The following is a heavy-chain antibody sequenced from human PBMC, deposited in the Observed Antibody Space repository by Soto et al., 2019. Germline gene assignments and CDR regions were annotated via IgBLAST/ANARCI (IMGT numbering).Heavy chain of an antibody. Sequence: QVQLVQSGAEVKKPGSSMKVSCKASGGTFSSYATSWVRQAPGQGLEWMGGIIPIFGTPTCAQKFQGRVTTTSARPTSTASMEARRLRCHDTAVCFRTTAHCGSTSSCYGYWGQGTLVTVSS. CDR1: GGTFSSYA. CDR2: IIPIFGTP. J-gene: IGHJ4*02. D-gene: IGHD2-2*01. V-gene: IGHV1-69*01. CDR3: TTAHCGSTSSCYGY.